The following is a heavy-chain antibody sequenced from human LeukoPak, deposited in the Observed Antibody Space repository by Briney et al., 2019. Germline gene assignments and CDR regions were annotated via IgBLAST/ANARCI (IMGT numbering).Heavy chain of an antibody. V-gene: IGHV3-15*01. Sequence: GSLRLSCAASGFTFSNAWMSWVRQAPGKGLEWVGRIKSKTDGGTTDYAAPVKGRFTISRDDSKNTLYLQMNSLKTEDTAVYYCTLSRLYYDFWSGYYYYMDVWGKGTTVTVSS. J-gene: IGHJ6*03. CDR3: TLSRLYYDFWSGYYYYMDV. CDR2: IKSKTDGGTT. D-gene: IGHD3-3*01. CDR1: GFTFSNAW.